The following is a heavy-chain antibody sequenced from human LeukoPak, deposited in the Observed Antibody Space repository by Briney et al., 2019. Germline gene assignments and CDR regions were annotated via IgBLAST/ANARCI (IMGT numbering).Heavy chain of an antibody. Sequence: SETLSLTCAVYGGSFSGYYWSWIRQPPGKGLEWIGEINHSGSTNYNPSLKSRVTISVDTSKNQFSLKLSSVTAADTAVYYCARVPGYSSRTNWFDPWGQGNLVTVSS. V-gene: IGHV4-34*01. CDR3: ARVPGYSSRTNWFDP. CDR2: INHSGST. CDR1: GGSFSGYY. D-gene: IGHD6-13*01. J-gene: IGHJ5*02.